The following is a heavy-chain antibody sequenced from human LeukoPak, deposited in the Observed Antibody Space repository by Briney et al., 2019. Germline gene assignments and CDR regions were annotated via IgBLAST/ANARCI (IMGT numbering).Heavy chain of an antibody. D-gene: IGHD6-13*01. V-gene: IGHV3-74*01. CDR3: ARGYYPGIAAAGTLYY. J-gene: IGHJ4*02. CDR2: INDDGSST. CDR1: GFTFSSYW. Sequence: QPGGSLRLSCAASGFTFSSYWMHWVRQAPGKGLVWVSRINDDGSSTSYADSVKGRFTISRDNAKNTLYLQMNSLRAEDTAVYCCARGYYPGIAAAGTLYYWGQGTLVTVSS.